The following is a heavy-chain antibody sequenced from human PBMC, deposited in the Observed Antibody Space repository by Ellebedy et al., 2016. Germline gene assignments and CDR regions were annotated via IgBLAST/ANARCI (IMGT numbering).Heavy chain of an antibody. CDR1: GLNFNTFF. CDR3: ARDGSEWSRDY. J-gene: IGHJ4*02. CDR2: ISPGSDIT. D-gene: IGHD3-3*01. V-gene: IGHV3-21*01. Sequence: GESLKISXTASGLNFNTFFMTWVRQAPGKGLEWVSTISPGSDITRLADSVKGRFIVSRDNTKNSLFLQMKSLGVEDTAVYYCARDGSEWSRDYWGQGTLVTVSS.